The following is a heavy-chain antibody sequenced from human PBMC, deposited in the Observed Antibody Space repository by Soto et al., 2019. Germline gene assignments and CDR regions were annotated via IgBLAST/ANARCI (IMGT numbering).Heavy chain of an antibody. Sequence: GGSLRLSCAASGFTFSSYSMNWVRQAPGKGLEWVSYISSSSSTIYYADSVKGRFTISRDNAKNSLYLQMNSLRAEDTAVYYCARDHLLYYYGSGGENLKTPGDYYYYMDVWGKGTTVTVSS. D-gene: IGHD3-10*01. CDR2: ISSSSSTI. CDR3: ARDHLLYYYGSGGENLKTPGDYYYYMDV. CDR1: GFTFSSYS. J-gene: IGHJ6*03. V-gene: IGHV3-48*01.